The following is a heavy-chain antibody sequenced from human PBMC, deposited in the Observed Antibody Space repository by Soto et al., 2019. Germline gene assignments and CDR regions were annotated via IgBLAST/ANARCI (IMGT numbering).Heavy chain of an antibody. D-gene: IGHD4-17*01. J-gene: IGHJ6*02. CDR2: INHSRST. CDR1: GGSFSGYY. CDR3: ARSRRRTTAIYYYGMDV. Sequence: SETLSLTCAVYGGSFSGYYWRWLSQHPGKGLEWMGEINHSRSTNYNPSLKSRVTIAVDKSKNQFSLKLSSVTAADTAVYYCARSRRRTTAIYYYGMDVWGQGTTVT. V-gene: IGHV4-34*01.